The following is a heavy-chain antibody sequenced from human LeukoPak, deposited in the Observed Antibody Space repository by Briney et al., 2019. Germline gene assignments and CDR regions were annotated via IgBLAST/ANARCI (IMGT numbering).Heavy chain of an antibody. Sequence: ASETLSLTCTVSGGSISSYYWSWIRQPPGKGLEWIGYIYYSGRTNYNPSLKSRLTMSADTSKKQFSLILNSVTAADTAVYYCAVGRPRNKTRLDDGYDFWGQGTMVTVSS. D-gene: IGHD1-1*01. CDR2: IYYSGRT. CDR3: AVGRPRNKTRLDDGYDF. CDR1: GGSISSYY. J-gene: IGHJ3*01. V-gene: IGHV4-59*12.